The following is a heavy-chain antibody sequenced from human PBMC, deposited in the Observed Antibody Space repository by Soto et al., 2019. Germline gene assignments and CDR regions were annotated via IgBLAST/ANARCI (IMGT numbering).Heavy chain of an antibody. D-gene: IGHD1-7*01. CDR1: GFTFSSYA. CDR2: ISGSGGST. V-gene: IGHV3-23*01. J-gene: IGHJ3*02. Sequence: PGGSLRLSCAASGFTFSSYAMSWVRQAPGKGLEWVSAISGSGGSTYSADSVKGRFTISRDNSKNTLYLQMNSLRAEDTAVYYCAKDWELRLAFDIWGQGTMVTVSS. CDR3: AKDWELRLAFDI.